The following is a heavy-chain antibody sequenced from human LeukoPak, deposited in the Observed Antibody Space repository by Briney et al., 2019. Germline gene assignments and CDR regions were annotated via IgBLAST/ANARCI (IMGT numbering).Heavy chain of an antibody. J-gene: IGHJ4*02. D-gene: IGHD5-18*01. V-gene: IGHV3-9*01. CDR1: GFTFDDYA. CDR3: AKVLESIGYSYGYDY. Sequence: GGSLRLSCAASGFTFDDYAMHWVRQAPGKGLEWVSGISWNSGSIGYADSVKGRFTISRDNAKNSLYLQMNSLRAEDTALYYCAKVLESIGYSYGYDYWGQGTLVTVSS. CDR2: ISWNSGSI.